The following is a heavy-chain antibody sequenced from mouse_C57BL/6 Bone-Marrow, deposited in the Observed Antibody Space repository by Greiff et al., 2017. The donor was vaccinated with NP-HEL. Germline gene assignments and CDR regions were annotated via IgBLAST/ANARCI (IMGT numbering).Heavy chain of an antibody. J-gene: IGHJ4*01. V-gene: IGHV1-55*01. CDR2: IYPGSGST. CDR1: GYTFTSYW. Sequence: QVQLQQSGAELVKPGASVKMSCKASGYTFTSYWITWVKQRPGQGLEWIGDIYPGSGSTNYNEKFKSKATLTVDTSSSTASMQLSSLASEDSAGYCCARCNYGSSSYAMDYWGQGTSVTVSS. D-gene: IGHD1-1*01. CDR3: ARCNYGSSSYAMDY.